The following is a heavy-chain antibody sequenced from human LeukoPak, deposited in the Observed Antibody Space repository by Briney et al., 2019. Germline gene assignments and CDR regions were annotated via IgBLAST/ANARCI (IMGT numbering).Heavy chain of an antibody. CDR2: INWDGEST. Sequence: GGSLRLSCSGSGLNFRDYGLSWVRQAPGKGLEWVSGINWDGESTAYADSVKGRFTISRDNADNAVYLQMDSLRVEDTALYYCARDLSATWYSLAYWGRGTLVTVSS. J-gene: IGHJ4*02. V-gene: IGHV3-20*04. CDR1: GLNFRDYG. CDR3: ARDLSATWYSLAY. D-gene: IGHD2-15*01.